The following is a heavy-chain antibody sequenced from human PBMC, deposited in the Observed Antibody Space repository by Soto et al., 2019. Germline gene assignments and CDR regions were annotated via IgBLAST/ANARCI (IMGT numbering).Heavy chain of an antibody. Sequence: SGPTLVNPTQTLTLTCTFSGFSLSTSTMCVSWIRQPPGKGLEWIGYIYYSGSTYYNPSLKSRVTISVDTSKNQFSLKLSSVTAADTAVYYCASGSVVEYYYDSSGFAPTIRYWGQGTLVTVSS. CDR3: ASGSVVEYYYDSSGFAPTIRY. CDR1: GFSLSTSTMC. CDR2: IYYSGST. D-gene: IGHD3-22*01. J-gene: IGHJ4*02. V-gene: IGHV4-31*03.